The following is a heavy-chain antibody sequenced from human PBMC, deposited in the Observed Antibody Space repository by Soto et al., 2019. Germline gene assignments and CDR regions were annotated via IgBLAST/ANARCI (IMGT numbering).Heavy chain of an antibody. CDR3: ARHDHSLVRGLRIFAFDI. CDR2: IYYSGST. V-gene: IGHV4-39*01. D-gene: IGHD3-10*01. Sequence: SETLSLTCSVSGGSVSSSDYYWAWIRQPPGKNLEWIGSIYYSGSTYYTPSLKSRVTISVDTSKNRFSLKVNSVTAADSAIYYCARHDHSLVRGLRIFAFDIWGHGTMVTVSS. J-gene: IGHJ3*02. CDR1: GGSVSSSDYY.